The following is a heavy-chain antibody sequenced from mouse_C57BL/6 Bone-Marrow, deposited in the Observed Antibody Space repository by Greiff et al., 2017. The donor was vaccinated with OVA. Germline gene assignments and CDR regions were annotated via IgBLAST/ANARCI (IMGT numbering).Heavy chain of an antibody. CDR2: INPNNGGT. CDR1: GYTFTDYY. V-gene: IGHV1-26*01. J-gene: IGHJ2*01. CDR3: ARIDY. Sequence: EVQLQQPGAELVKPGASVKISCKASGYTFTDYYMNWVKQSHGKSLEWIGDINPNNGGTSYNQKFKGKATLTVDKSSSTAYMELRSLTSEDSAVYYCARIDYWGQGTTLTVSS.